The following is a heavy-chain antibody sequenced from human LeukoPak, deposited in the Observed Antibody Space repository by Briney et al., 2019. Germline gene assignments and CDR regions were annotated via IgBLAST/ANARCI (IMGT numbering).Heavy chain of an antibody. D-gene: IGHD1-26*01. Sequence: GASVKVSCKASGYTFTGYYMHWLRHAPGQGLEWMGWMNPNSGGTNYAQKFQGRVTLTRDTSISTAYMELSRLRSDDTAVYYCARAIFVGYSGFDYWGQGTLVTVSS. V-gene: IGHV1-2*02. CDR3: ARAIFVGYSGFDY. CDR1: GYTFTGYY. J-gene: IGHJ4*02. CDR2: MNPNSGGT.